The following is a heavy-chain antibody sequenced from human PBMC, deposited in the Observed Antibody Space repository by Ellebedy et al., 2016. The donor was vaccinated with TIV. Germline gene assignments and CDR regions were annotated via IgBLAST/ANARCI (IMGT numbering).Heavy chain of an antibody. CDR1: GGTFSSYA. J-gene: IGHJ6*02. CDR3: ARKATVTTFPLVDYYYGMDV. V-gene: IGHV1-69*13. CDR2: IIPIFGTA. Sequence: AASVKVSCKASGGTFSSYAISWVRQAPGQGLEWMGGIIPIFGTANYAQKFQGRVTITADESTSTAYMELSSLRSEDTAVYYCARKATVTTFPLVDYYYGMDVWGQGTTVTVSS. D-gene: IGHD4-17*01.